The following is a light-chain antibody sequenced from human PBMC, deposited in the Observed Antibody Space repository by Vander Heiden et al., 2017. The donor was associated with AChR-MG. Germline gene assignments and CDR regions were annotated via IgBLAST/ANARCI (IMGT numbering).Light chain of an antibody. V-gene: IGKV2-28*01. CDR3: MQALQTPRYT. J-gene: IGKJ2*01. CDR1: QRLLHSNGDNY. CDR2: LGS. Sequence: DIVMTQSPLSLPVTPGEPASISCRSSQRLLHSNGDNYLDWYLQKPGQSPQLLIYLGSNRASGVPDRFSGSGSGTDFTLKISRVEAEDVGVYYCMQALQTPRYTFGQGTKLEIK.